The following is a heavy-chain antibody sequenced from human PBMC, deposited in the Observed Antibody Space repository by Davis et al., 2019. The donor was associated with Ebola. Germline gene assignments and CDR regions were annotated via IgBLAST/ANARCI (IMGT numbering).Heavy chain of an antibody. J-gene: IGHJ6*02. D-gene: IGHD6-6*01. V-gene: IGHV3-48*01. CDR1: GFTFSSYS. CDR2: ISSSSSTI. CDR3: ARGDSSSSIFYYYGMDV. Sequence: GGSLTLSCAASGFTFSSYSMNWVRQAPGKGLERVSYISSSSSTIYYADSVKGRFTISRENAKNSLYLQMNSLRAGDTAVYYCARGDSSSSIFYYYGMDVWGQGTTVTVSS.